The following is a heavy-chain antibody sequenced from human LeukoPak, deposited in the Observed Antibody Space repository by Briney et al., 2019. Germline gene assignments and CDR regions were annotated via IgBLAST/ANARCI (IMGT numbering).Heavy chain of an antibody. Sequence: GGSLRLSCAASGFTFSSSGMHWVRQAPGKGLEWVAFIRYDGTSKYYADSVKGRFTISRDNSKNTVYLQMNSLRSEDTAVFYCAKVTRGSYCDSSGAGTLVTVSS. CDR2: IRYDGTSK. V-gene: IGHV3-30*02. D-gene: IGHD1-26*01. CDR3: AKVTRGSYCDS. CDR1: GFTFSSSG. J-gene: IGHJ4*01.